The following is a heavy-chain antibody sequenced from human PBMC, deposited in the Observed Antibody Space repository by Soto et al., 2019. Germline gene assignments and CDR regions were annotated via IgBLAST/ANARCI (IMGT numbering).Heavy chain of an antibody. CDR1: GFTFSSYG. V-gene: IGHV3-33*01. CDR3: ARDPLSITIFGVVNEYYFDY. J-gene: IGHJ4*02. D-gene: IGHD3-3*01. CDR2: IWYDGSNK. Sequence: GGSLRLSCAASGFTFSSYGMHWVRQAPGKGLEWVAVIWYDGSNKYYADSVKGRFTISRDNSKNTLYLQMNSLRAEDTAVYYCARDPLSITIFGVVNEYYFDYWGQGTLVTVSS.